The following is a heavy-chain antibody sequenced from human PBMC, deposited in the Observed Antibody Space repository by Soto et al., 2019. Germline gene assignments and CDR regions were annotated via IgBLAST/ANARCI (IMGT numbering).Heavy chain of an antibody. CDR1: GYAFTTYG. J-gene: IGHJ4*02. CDR3: ARGRYGDY. D-gene: IGHD1-1*01. V-gene: IGHV1-18*01. CDR2: ISAHNGKT. Sequence: QVHLVQSGAEVKKPGASVKVSCKGSGYAFTTYGITWVRQAPGQGLEWMGWISAHNGKTNYAQKLQGRVTVTRDTSTSTAYMELRSLRSDDTAVYYCARGRYGDYWGQGARVTVSS.